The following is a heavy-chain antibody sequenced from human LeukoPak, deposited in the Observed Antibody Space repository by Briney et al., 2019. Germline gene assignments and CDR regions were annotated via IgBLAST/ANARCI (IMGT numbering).Heavy chain of an antibody. V-gene: IGHV3-21*04. CDR2: VSTSGNDG. CDR3: AKDIAPATPYYFDY. J-gene: IGHJ4*02. D-gene: IGHD6-13*01. Sequence: GGSLRLSCAASGFTFSSYSMNWVRQAPGKGLEWVSLVSTSGNDGYYADSVQGRFTISRDNSKNSLYLQMNSLRAEDTALYYCAKDIAPATPYYFDYWGQGTLVTVSS. CDR1: GFTFSSYS.